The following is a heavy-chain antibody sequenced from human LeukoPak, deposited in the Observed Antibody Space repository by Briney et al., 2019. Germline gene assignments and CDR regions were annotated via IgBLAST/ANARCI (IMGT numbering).Heavy chain of an antibody. D-gene: IGHD3-16*01. J-gene: IGHJ4*02. CDR1: GGSISSSSYY. CDR3: ASTSETSYFDY. CDR2: IYYSGST. V-gene: IGHV4-39*01. Sequence: SETLSLTCTVSGGSISSSSYYWGWIRRPPGKGLEWIGSIYYSGSTYYNPSLKSRVTISVDTSKNQFSLKLSSVTAADTAVYYCASTSETSYFDYWGQGTLVTVSS.